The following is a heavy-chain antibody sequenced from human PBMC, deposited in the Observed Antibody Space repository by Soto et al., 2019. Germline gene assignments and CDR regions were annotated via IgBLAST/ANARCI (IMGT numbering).Heavy chain of an antibody. J-gene: IGHJ4*02. CDR2: IWYDGSNK. CDR3: ARDDCSGGRCYPDY. V-gene: IGHV3-33*01. CDR1: GFTFSSYG. D-gene: IGHD2-15*01. Sequence: QVQLVESGGGVVQPGRSLRLSCAASGFTFSSYGMHWVRQAPGKGLEWVAVIWYDGSNKYYADSVKGRFTISRDNSKNTLYLLMNSLRAEDTAVYYCARDDCSGGRCYPDYWGQGTLVTVSS.